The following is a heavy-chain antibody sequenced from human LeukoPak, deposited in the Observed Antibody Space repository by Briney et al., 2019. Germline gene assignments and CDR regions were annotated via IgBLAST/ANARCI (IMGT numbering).Heavy chain of an antibody. V-gene: IGHV4-59*01. J-gene: IGHJ5*02. CDR2: IYYSGST. Sequence: MPSETLSLTCTVSGGSISSYYWSWIRQPPGKGLEWIGYIYYSGSTNYNPSPKSRVTISVDTSKNQFSLKLSSVTAADTAVYYCARDRAVAGTFDPWGQGTLVTVSS. CDR3: ARDRAVAGTFDP. D-gene: IGHD6-19*01. CDR1: GGSISSYY.